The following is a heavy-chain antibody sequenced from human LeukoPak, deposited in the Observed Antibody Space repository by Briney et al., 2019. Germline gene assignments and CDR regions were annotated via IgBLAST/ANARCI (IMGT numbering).Heavy chain of an antibody. CDR3: ARGMATWDYFDY. CDR2: IIPILGIA. D-gene: IGHD5-24*01. V-gene: IGHV1-69*04. J-gene: IGHJ4*02. CDR1: GGTFSSYA. Sequence: GASVKVSCKASGGTFSSYAISWVRQAPGQGLEWMGRIIPILGIANYAQKFQGRVTIAADKSTSTAYMELSSLRSEDTAVYYCARGMATWDYFDYWGQGTLVTVSS.